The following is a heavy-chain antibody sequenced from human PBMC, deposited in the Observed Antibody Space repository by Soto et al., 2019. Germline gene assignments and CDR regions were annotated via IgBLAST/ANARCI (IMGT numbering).Heavy chain of an antibody. Sequence: SQTLSLTCAISGDSVSSNSAAWNWIRQSPSRGLEWLGRTYYRSKWYNDYAVSVKSRITINPDTSKNQFSLQLNSVTPEDTAVYYCARSTTGDPLEYYYYGMDVWGQGTTVTVPS. D-gene: IGHD7-27*01. V-gene: IGHV6-1*01. J-gene: IGHJ6*02. CDR1: GDSVSSNSAA. CDR3: ARSTTGDPLEYYYYGMDV. CDR2: TYYRSKWYN.